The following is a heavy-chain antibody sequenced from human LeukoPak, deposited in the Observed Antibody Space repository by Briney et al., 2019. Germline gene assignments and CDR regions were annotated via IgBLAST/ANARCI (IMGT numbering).Heavy chain of an antibody. Sequence: GASVKVSCKASGGTFSIYAISWVRQAPGQGLEWMGGIIPIFGTANYAQKFQGRVTITADESTSTAYMELSSLRSEDTAVYYCARDPMTTVTTTYYYGMDVWGQGTTVTVSS. CDR2: IIPIFGTA. CDR3: ARDPMTTVTTTYYYGMDV. V-gene: IGHV1-69*13. J-gene: IGHJ6*02. CDR1: GGTFSIYA. D-gene: IGHD4-17*01.